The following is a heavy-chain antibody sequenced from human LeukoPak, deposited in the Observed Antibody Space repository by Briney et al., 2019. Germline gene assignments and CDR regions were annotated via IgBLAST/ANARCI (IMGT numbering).Heavy chain of an antibody. CDR1: GFTFSSYG. CDR3: ARRSVPRIPHFDY. Sequence: PGGSLRLSCAASGFTFSSYGMHWVRQAPGKGLEWVAFIRYDGSNKYYADSVKGRFTISRDNSKNTLYLQMNSLRAEDTAVYYCARRSVPRIPHFDYWGQGTLVTVSS. D-gene: IGHD3-3*01. J-gene: IGHJ4*02. CDR2: IRYDGSNK. V-gene: IGHV3-30*02.